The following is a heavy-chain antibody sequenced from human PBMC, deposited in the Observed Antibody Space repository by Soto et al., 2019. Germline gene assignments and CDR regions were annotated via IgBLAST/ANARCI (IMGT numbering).Heavy chain of an antibody. CDR1: CGSISSYY. CDR3: AGIRIAAAGGGLDV. D-gene: IGHD6-13*01. J-gene: IGHJ6*02. Sequence: SETLSLTCTVSCGSISSYYWSWIRQPPGKGLEWIGYIYYSGSTYYNPSLKSRVTISVDTSKNQFSLKLSSATAADTAVYYCAGIRIAAAGGGLDVWGQGTTVTVSS. V-gene: IGHV4-59*12. CDR2: IYYSGST.